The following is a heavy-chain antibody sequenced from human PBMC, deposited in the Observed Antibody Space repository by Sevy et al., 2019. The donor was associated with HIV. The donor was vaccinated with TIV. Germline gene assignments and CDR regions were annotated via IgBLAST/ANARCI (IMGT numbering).Heavy chain of an antibody. CDR1: EFTVSSNY. J-gene: IGHJ6*02. D-gene: IGHD3-3*01. CDR3: ARGLILEWSWYGMDV. V-gene: IGHV3-53*01. CDR2: IYSDGNT. Sequence: GGSLRLSCAASEFTVSSNYMSWVRQAPGKGLEWVSVIYSDGNTYYADSVKGRFTISRDNSKNTLYLQMNSLRAEDTAVYYCARGLILEWSWYGMDVWGQGTTVTVSS.